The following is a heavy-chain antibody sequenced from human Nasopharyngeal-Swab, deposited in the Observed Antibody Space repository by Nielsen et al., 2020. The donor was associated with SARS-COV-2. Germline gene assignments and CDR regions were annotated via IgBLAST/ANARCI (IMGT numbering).Heavy chain of an antibody. V-gene: IGHV3-21*06. CDR2: ISSSSTFI. Sequence: GESLKISCAASGFTFSRYNMKWVRQAPGKGLEWVSSISSSSTFIYYADSVKGRFTISRDNVKNSLYLQMNSLRAEDTAVYYCARDLSKDDNWFGPWGQGTLVTVSS. CDR1: GFTFSRYN. CDR3: ARDLSKDDNWFGP. J-gene: IGHJ5*02.